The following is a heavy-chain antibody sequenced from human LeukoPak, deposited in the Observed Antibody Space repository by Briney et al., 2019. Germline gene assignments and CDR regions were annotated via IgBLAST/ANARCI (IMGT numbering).Heavy chain of an antibody. CDR2: ISGSGGST. V-gene: IGHV3-23*01. CDR1: GFTFSSYA. Sequence: GGSLRLSCAASGFTFSSYAMSWVRQAPGKGLEWVSAISGSGGSTYYADSVKGRFTISRDNSKNTLYLQMNSLRAEDTAVYYCAKGPRRIVGAGDAFDIWGQGTMVTVSS. CDR3: AKGPRRIVGAGDAFDI. J-gene: IGHJ3*02. D-gene: IGHD1-26*01.